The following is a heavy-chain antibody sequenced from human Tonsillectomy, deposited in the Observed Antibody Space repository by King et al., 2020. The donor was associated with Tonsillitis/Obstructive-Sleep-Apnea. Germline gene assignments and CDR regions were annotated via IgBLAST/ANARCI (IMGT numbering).Heavy chain of an antibody. CDR3: AVGATRFYGPPDY. V-gene: IGHV4-59*01. Sequence: VQLQESGPGLVKPSETLSLTCTVSGGSISYYYWSWIRQPPGKGLEWIGYIYNSGSTNYNPSLESRVTISLDTSKNHFSLNLSSVTAADTAVYYCAVGATRFYGPPDYWGQGTLVTVSS. D-gene: IGHD1-26*01. J-gene: IGHJ4*02. CDR1: GGSISYYY. CDR2: IYNSGST.